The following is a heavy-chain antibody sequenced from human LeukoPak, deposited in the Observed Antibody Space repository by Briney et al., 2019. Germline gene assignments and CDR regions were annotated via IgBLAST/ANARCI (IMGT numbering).Heavy chain of an antibody. D-gene: IGHD3-10*01. CDR3: ARLGSGSRMGSIFDY. CDR2: ISGSGGST. V-gene: IGHV3-23*01. J-gene: IGHJ4*02. Sequence: AGGSLRLSCAASGFTFSSYAMSWVRQAPGKGLEWVSAISGSGGSTYYADSVKGRFTISRDNSKNTLYLQMNSLRAEDTAVYYCARLGSGSRMGSIFDYWGQGTLVTVSS. CDR1: GFTFSSYA.